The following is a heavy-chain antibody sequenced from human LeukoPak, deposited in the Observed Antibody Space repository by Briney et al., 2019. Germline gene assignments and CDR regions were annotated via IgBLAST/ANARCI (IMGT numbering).Heavy chain of an antibody. CDR2: IWYDGSNK. CDR1: GFTFSSYG. Sequence: GRSLRLSCTASGFTFSSYGMHWVRQAPGKGLEWVEVIWYDGSNKYYADSVKGRFTISRDNSKSTLYLQMNSLRAEDTAVYYCARVGSSQWGYYYYYMDVWGKGTTVTVSS. D-gene: IGHD6-13*01. V-gene: IGHV3-33*01. CDR3: ARVGSSQWGYYYYYMDV. J-gene: IGHJ6*03.